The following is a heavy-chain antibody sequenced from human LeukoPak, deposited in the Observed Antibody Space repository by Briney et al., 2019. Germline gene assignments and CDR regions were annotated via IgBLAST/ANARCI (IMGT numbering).Heavy chain of an antibody. CDR3: ARDPYYDSSGYYPLGV. CDR2: IYTSGST. D-gene: IGHD3-22*01. J-gene: IGHJ4*02. CDR1: GGSISSGSYY. Sequence: SQTLSLTCTVSGGSISSGSYYWSWIRQPAGKGLEWIGRIYTSGSTNYNPSLKSRVTISVDTSKNQFSLKLSSATAADTAVYYCARDPYYDSSGYYPLGVWGQGTLVTVSS. V-gene: IGHV4-61*02.